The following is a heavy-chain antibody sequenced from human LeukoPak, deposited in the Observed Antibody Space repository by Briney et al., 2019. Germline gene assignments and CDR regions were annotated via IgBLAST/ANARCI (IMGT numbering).Heavy chain of an antibody. D-gene: IGHD6-19*01. Sequence: SETLSLTCTVSGGSISSSSYYWGWIRQPPGKGLEWMGSIYYSGSTYYNPSLKSRVTISVDTSKNQFSLKLSSVTAADTAVYYCARHSGWYNCWGQGTLVTVSS. V-gene: IGHV4-39*01. CDR1: GGSISSSSYY. CDR2: IYYSGST. CDR3: ARHSGWYNC. J-gene: IGHJ4*02.